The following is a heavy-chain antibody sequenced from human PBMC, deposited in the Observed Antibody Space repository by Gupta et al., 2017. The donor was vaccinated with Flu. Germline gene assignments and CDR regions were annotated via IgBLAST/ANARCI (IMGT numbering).Heavy chain of an antibody. CDR3: ARGYYDSSGYWLFYYFDY. J-gene: IGHJ4*02. CDR2: TRNKANSYTT. V-gene: IGHV3-72*01. D-gene: IGHD3-22*01. Sequence: EVQLVESGGGLVQPGGSLRLSCAASGFTFSDHYMDWVRQAPGKGLEWVGRTRNKANSYTTEYAASVKGRFTISRDDSKNSLYLQMNSLKTEDTAVYYCARGYYDSSGYWLFYYFDYWGQGTLVTVSS. CDR1: GFTFSDHY.